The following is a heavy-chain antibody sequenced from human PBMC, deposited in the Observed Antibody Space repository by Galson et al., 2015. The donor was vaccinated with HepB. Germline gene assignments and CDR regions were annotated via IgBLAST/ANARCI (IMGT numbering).Heavy chain of an antibody. CDR3: ARDGDGYSGYDLRPFDY. J-gene: IGHJ4*02. CDR1: GYTFTSYG. Sequence: SVKVSCKASGYTFTSYGISWVRQAPGQGLEWMGWISAYNGNTNYAQKLQGRVTMTTDTSTSTAYMELRSLRSDDTAVYYCARDGDGYSGYDLRPFDYWGQGTLVTVSS. CDR2: ISAYNGNT. V-gene: IGHV1-18*04. D-gene: IGHD5-12*01.